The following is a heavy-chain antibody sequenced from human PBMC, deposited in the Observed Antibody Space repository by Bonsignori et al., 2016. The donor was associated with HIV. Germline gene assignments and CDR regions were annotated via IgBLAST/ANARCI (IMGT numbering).Heavy chain of an antibody. J-gene: IGHJ4*02. CDR3: AGNDY. CDR2: IKQDGSEK. V-gene: IGHV3-7*03. Sequence: WIRQPPGKGLEWVANIKQDGSEKYYVDSVKGRFTISRDNAKNSLYLQMNSLRAEDTAVYYCAGNDYWGQGTLVTVSS.